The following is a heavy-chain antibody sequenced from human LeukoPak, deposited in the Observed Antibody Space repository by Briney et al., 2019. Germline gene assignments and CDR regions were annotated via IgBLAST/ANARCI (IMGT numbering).Heavy chain of an antibody. J-gene: IGHJ5*02. CDR3: ARYSSSWYKYGRFDP. V-gene: IGHV4-34*01. Sequence: SETLSLTCAVYGGSFSGYYWSWIRQPPGKGLEWIGEINHSGSTNYNPSLKSRVTISVDTSKNQFSLKLSSVTAADTAVYYCARYSSSWYKYGRFDPWGQGTLDTVSS. CDR1: GGSFSGYY. CDR2: INHSGST. D-gene: IGHD6-13*01.